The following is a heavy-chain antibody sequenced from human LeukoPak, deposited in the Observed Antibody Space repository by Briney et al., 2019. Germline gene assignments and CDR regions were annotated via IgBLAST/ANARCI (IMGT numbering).Heavy chain of an antibody. Sequence: PGGSLRLSCAASGFTFSTYGMHWVRQAPGKGLEWVATISHDGSNKNYGDSVKGRFTISRDNSRNTLYLQMSSLRPEDTAVYHCAKDWGNYFASGSSYLDYWGQGTLVTVSS. CDR2: ISHDGSNK. D-gene: IGHD3-10*01. CDR1: GFTFSTYG. CDR3: AKDWGNYFASGSSYLDY. V-gene: IGHV3-30*18. J-gene: IGHJ4*02.